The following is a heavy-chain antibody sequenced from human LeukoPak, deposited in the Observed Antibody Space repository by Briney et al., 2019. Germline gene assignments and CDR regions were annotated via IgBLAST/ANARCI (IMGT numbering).Heavy chain of an antibody. Sequence: PGGSLTLSCAASGFTFSSYAMHWVRQAPGKGLEWVAVISYDGSNKYYADSVKGRFTISRDNSKNTLYLQMNSLRAEDTAVYYCARDSSSSWGLDYWGQGTLVTVSS. V-gene: IGHV3-30-3*01. CDR3: ARDSSSSWGLDY. D-gene: IGHD6-13*01. J-gene: IGHJ4*02. CDR1: GFTFSSYA. CDR2: ISYDGSNK.